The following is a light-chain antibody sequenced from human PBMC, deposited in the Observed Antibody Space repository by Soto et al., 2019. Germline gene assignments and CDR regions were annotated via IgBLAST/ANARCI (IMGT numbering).Light chain of an antibody. CDR1: QGISTY. J-gene: IGKJ3*01. CDR2: AAS. CDR3: QKYNSAHFT. Sequence: DIQMTQSPSSLSASVGDRVTITCRASQGISTYLAWYQQKPGKVPKLLIYAASTLQSGVPSRFSGSGSGTDFTLTISSLQPEDVATYYCQKYNSAHFTFGPGTNVDIK. V-gene: IGKV1-27*01.